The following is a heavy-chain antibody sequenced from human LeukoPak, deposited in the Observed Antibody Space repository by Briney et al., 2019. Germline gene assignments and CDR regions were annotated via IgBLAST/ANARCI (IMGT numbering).Heavy chain of an antibody. D-gene: IGHD5-24*01. CDR2: IYYSGST. CDR1: GGSISSGGYY. CDR3: ASTRDRDGYNPYYFDY. V-gene: IGHV4-61*08. Sequence: SETLSLTCTVSGGSISSGGYYWSWIRQHPGKGLEWIGYIYYSGSTNYNPSLKSRVTISVDTSKNQFSLKLSSVTAADTAVYYCASTRDRDGYNPYYFDYWGQGTLVTVSS. J-gene: IGHJ4*02.